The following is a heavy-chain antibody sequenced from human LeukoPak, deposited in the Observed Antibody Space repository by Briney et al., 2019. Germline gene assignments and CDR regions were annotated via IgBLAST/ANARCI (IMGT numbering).Heavy chain of an antibody. CDR3: ARDIGGMTTDYYFDY. CDR2: ISSSNSII. V-gene: IGHV3-11*01. CDR1: GFTFSDYY. J-gene: IGHJ4*02. D-gene: IGHD4-11*01. Sequence: GGSLRLSCAASGFTFSDYYMSWIRQAPGKGLEWVSHISSSNSIIYYADSVKGRFTISRDNAKNSLYLQMNSLRAEDTAVYYCARDIGGMTTDYYFDYWGQGTPVSVPS.